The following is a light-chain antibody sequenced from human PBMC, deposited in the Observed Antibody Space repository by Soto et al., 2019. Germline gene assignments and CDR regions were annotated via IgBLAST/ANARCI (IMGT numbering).Light chain of an antibody. CDR1: QSISSY. Sequence: DIQMTQSPSSLSASVGDRVTITCRASQSISSYLNWYQQKPGKAPNLLIYAASSLQSGVPSRFSGSGSGTDYTLTISSLQPEDFATYSCQQSYSNMWTFGQGPRWIS. CDR2: AAS. J-gene: IGKJ1*01. V-gene: IGKV1-39*01. CDR3: QQSYSNMWT.